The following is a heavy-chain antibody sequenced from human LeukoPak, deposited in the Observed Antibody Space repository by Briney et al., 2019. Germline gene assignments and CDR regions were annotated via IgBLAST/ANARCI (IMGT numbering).Heavy chain of an antibody. CDR2: ISAYNGNT. D-gene: IGHD6-19*01. V-gene: IGHV1-18*01. J-gene: IGHJ6*03. Sequence: GASVKVSCKASGYTFTSYGISWVRQAPGQGLEWMGWISAYNGNTNYAQKLQGRVTMTTDTSTSTAYMELRSLRSDDTAVYYCARSCIAVAGGHLRDYYYMDVWGKGTTVTISS. CDR3: ARSCIAVAGGHLRDYYYMDV. CDR1: GYTFTSYG.